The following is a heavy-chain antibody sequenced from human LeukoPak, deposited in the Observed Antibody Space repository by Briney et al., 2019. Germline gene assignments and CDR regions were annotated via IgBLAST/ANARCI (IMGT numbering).Heavy chain of an antibody. CDR1: GDSISNHY. CDR2: VFSSGST. CDR3: GRHFGGSSGSFYTDY. Sequence: SETLSLTCTVSGDSISNHYWNWIRQPPGKGLEWIGYVFSSGSTDYNPSLKSRVTISLDTSRNPFSLSLTSVTAAETAVYYCGRHFGGSSGSFYTDYWGQGTLVTVSS. V-gene: IGHV4-59*08. D-gene: IGHD3-10*01. J-gene: IGHJ4*02.